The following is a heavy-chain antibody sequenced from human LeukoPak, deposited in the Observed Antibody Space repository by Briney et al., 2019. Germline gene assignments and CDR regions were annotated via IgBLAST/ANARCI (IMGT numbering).Heavy chain of an antibody. CDR1: GFTFSSYS. CDR3: ASHTRGYSYGYLSY. J-gene: IGHJ4*02. Sequence: GGSLRLSCAASGFTFSSYSMNWVRQAPGKGLEWVSSISSSSSYIYYADSVKGRFTISRDNAKNSLYLQMNSLRAEDTAVYYCASHTRGYSYGYLSYWGQGTLVTVSS. D-gene: IGHD5-18*01. V-gene: IGHV3-21*01. CDR2: ISSSSSYI.